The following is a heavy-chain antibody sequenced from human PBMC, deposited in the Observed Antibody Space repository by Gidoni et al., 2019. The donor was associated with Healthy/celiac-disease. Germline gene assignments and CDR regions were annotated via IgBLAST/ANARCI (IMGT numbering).Heavy chain of an antibody. CDR2: INHSGST. D-gene: IGHD2-2*01. Sequence: QVQLQQWGAGLLKPSETLSLTCAVYGGSFSGYYWSWIRQPPGKGLEWIGEINHSGSTNYNPSLKSRVTISVDTSKNQFSLKLSSVTAADTAVYYCALPYVTSCCYYGMDVWGQGTTVTVSS. J-gene: IGHJ6*02. V-gene: IGHV4-34*01. CDR1: GGSFSGYY. CDR3: ALPYVTSCCYYGMDV.